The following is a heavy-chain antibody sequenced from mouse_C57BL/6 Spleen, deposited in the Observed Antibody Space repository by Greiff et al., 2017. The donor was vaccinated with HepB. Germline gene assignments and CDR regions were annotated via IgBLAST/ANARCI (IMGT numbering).Heavy chain of an antibody. J-gene: IGHJ2*01. V-gene: IGHV1-52*01. CDR1: GYTFTSYW. CDR2: IDPSDSET. Sequence: QVQLKQPGAELVRPGSSVKLSCKASGYTFTSYWMHWVKQRPIQGLEWIGNIDPSDSETHYNQKFKDKATLTVDKSSSTAYMQLSSLTSEDSAVYYCARRTGSFLDYWGQGTTLTVSS. CDR3: ARRTGSFLDY.